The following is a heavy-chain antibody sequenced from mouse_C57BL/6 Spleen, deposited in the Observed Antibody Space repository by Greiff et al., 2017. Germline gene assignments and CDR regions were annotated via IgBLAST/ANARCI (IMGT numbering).Heavy chain of an antibody. J-gene: IGHJ2*01. D-gene: IGHD4-1*01. CDR3: TSSFNWDRDY. V-gene: IGHV6-6*01. CDR1: GFTFSDAW. Sequence: EVQLVESGGGLVQPGGSMKLSCAASGFTFSDAWMDWVRQSPEKGLEWVAEIRNKANNHATYYAESVKGRFTISRDDSNSSVYLQMNSLRAEDTGIYYCTSSFNWDRDYWGQGTTLTVSS. CDR2: IRNKANNHAT.